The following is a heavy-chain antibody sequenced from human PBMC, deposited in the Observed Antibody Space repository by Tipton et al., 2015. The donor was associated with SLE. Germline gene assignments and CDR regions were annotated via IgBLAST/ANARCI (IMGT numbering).Heavy chain of an antibody. J-gene: IGHJ4*02. CDR1: GFTFNTYS. V-gene: IGHV3-48*01. CDR3: ARDRPHAAIIFDF. Sequence: GSLRLSCAASGFTFNTYSMNWVRQAPGKGLEWVSYISSSSSTIFYADSVKGRFTISRDNAKNSLYLQMNSLRAEDTALYYCARDRPHAAIIFDFGGQGRLVTVSS. D-gene: IGHD5-18*01. CDR2: ISSSSSTI.